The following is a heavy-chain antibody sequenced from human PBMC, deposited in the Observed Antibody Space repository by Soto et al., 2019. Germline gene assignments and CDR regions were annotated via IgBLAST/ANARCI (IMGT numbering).Heavy chain of an antibody. D-gene: IGHD2-21*02. Sequence: GGSLRLSCAASGFTFSSYAMSWVRQAPGKGLEWVSAISGSGGSTYYADSVKGRFTISRDNSKNTLYLQMNSLRAEDTAVYYCAKGVTYPAPSDWYFDLWGRGTLVTVSS. CDR3: AKGVTYPAPSDWYFDL. CDR1: GFTFSSYA. V-gene: IGHV3-23*01. J-gene: IGHJ2*01. CDR2: ISGSGGST.